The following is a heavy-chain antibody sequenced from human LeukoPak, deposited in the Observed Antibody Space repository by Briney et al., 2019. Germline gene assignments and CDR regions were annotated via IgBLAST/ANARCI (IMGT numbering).Heavy chain of an antibody. CDR2: IIPIFGKT. CDR3: ARGNSGYDTLYLDY. D-gene: IGHD5-12*01. J-gene: IGHJ4*02. CDR1: GGTFSSYS. Sequence: SVKVSCKASGGTFSSYSISWVRQAPGQGLEWMGGIIPIFGKTNSAQKFQGRVTITTDESTSTAYMELSSLRSEDTAVYYCARGNSGYDTLYLDYWGQGTLVTVSS. V-gene: IGHV1-69*05.